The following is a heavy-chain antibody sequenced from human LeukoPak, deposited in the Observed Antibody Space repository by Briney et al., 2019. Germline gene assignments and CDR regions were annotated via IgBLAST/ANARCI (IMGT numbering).Heavy chain of an antibody. CDR1: GYTFTGYY. J-gene: IGHJ5*02. CDR3: ARFCSGGSCYGP. V-gene: IGHV1-2*02. Sequence: GASVKVSCKASGYTFTGYYIHWVRQAPGQGLEWMGWINPNSGDTNYAQKFQGRVTMTRDTSISTAYMELSRLRSDATAVYYWARFCSGGSCYGPWGQGTLVTVSS. CDR2: INPNSGDT. D-gene: IGHD2-15*01.